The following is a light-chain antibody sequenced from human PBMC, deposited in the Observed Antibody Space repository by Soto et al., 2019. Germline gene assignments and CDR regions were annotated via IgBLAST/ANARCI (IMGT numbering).Light chain of an antibody. V-gene: IGKV3-20*01. CDR2: GAS. CDR3: QQYGRSPWT. J-gene: IGKJ1*01. CDR1: QRVSSSY. Sequence: ELVLTQSPGILFLSPGDRATLSCRASQRVSSSYLAWYQQKPGQAPRLLIYGASSRATGIPDRFSGSGSGTDFTLTISRLEPEDFAVYYCQQYGRSPWTFGQGTKVEIK.